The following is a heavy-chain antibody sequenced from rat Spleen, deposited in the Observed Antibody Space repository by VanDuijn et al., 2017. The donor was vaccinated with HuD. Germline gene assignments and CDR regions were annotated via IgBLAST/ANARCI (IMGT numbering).Heavy chain of an antibody. Sequence: EVQLVDSGGGLVQPGRSLKLSCAASGFTFSNYDMAWVRQAPTEGLEWVASISAGGGTHYPDSVKGRFTISRDIAKTTLYLQMDSLRSEDTATYYCARETGYNSYFDYWGQGVMVTVSS. CDR2: ISAGGGT. D-gene: IGHD1-4*01. CDR3: ARETGYNSYFDY. V-gene: IGHV5S23*01. J-gene: IGHJ2*01. CDR1: GFTFSNYD.